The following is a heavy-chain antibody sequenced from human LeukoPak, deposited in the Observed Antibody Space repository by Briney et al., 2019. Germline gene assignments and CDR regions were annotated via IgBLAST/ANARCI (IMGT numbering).Heavy chain of an antibody. V-gene: IGHV3-11*04. CDR1: GFTFSTYG. CDR3: ARDYDSSGYYDY. Sequence: PGGSLRLSCAASGFTFSTYGMSWIRQAPGKGLEWVSYISSSGSTIYYADSVKGRFTISRDNAKNSLYLQMNSLRAEDTAVYYCARDYDSSGYYDYWGQGTLVTVSS. D-gene: IGHD3-22*01. J-gene: IGHJ4*02. CDR2: ISSSGSTI.